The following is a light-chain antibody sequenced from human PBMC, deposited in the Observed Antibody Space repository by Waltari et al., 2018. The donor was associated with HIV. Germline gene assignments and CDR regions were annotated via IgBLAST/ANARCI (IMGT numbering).Light chain of an antibody. Sequence: QSALPPPSSVSGSPGQSITISCTGASSDVGTSDLVPWYQHLPGKAPKLMIYEVSKRPPGFSKRYSCSQSGNAATLTISGLQTDDEADYDCCRYAGSSTPVVFGGGTKLTVL. CDR2: EVS. V-gene: IGLV2-23*02. CDR3: CRYAGSSTPVV. J-gene: IGLJ2*01. CDR1: SSDVGTSDL.